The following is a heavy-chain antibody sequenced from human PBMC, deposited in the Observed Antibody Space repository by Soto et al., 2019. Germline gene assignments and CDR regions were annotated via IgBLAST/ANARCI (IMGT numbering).Heavy chain of an antibody. CDR1: GDTLTYRH. CDR2: ITPFNGNT. Sequence: SVKVSCKASGDTLTYRHLHWVRQAPGQAPEWMGRITPFNGNTKYAQKFQDRVTITLDRSMSTAYMELSSLRSEDTAMYFCARSRDYFGSGSFDYATDVWGQGTTFTVSS. V-gene: IGHV1-45*02. D-gene: IGHD3-10*01. CDR3: ARSRDYFGSGSFDYATDV. J-gene: IGHJ6*02.